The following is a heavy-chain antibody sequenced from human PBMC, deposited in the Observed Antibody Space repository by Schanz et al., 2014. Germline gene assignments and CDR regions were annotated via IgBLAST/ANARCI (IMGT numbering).Heavy chain of an antibody. J-gene: IGHJ3*02. CDR3: AKGRFGELSAFDI. Sequence: EVQLVESGGGLVQPGGSLRLSCAASGFTFSSYSMNWVRQAPGKGPEWVSYIRSSSTPIYYADSVEGRFTISRDNAKRSLFLQMNSLRAEDTAVYYCAKGRFGELSAFDIWGQGTMVTVSS. V-gene: IGHV3-48*04. CDR2: IRSSSTPI. D-gene: IGHD3-10*01. CDR1: GFTFSSYS.